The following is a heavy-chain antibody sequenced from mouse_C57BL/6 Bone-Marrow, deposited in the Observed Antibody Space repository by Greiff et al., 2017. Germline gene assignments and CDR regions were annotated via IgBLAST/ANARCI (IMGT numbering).Heavy chain of an antibody. D-gene: IGHD1-1*01. V-gene: IGHV14-4*01. Sequence: LVESGAELVRPGASVKLSCTASGFNIKDDYMHWVKQRPEQGLEWIGWIDPENGDTEYASKFQGKATITADTSSNTAYLQLSSLTSEDTAVYYCTTPITTVVATDYCGQGTTLTVSS. J-gene: IGHJ2*01. CDR3: TTPITTVVATDY. CDR1: GFNIKDDY. CDR2: IDPENGDT.